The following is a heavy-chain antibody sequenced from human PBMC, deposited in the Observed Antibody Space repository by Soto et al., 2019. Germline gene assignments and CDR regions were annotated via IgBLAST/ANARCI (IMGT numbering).Heavy chain of an antibody. CDR1: GCSINDDTYY. V-gene: IGHV4-39*01. CDR3: ARLHCNSPNCVPLDP. J-gene: IGHJ5*02. CDR2: IYYSGTS. Sequence: SETLSLTCPVSGCSINDDTYYWGWIRQPPGKGLEWIGSIYYSGTSSYNPSLESRVTMSVDTSKKQLSLRLRSVTAADTAVYYCARLHCNSPNCVPLDPWGQGTLVTVSS. D-gene: IGHD2-2*01.